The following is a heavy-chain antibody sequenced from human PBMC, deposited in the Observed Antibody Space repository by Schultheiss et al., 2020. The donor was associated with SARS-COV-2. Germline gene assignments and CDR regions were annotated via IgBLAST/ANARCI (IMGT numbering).Heavy chain of an antibody. CDR1: GGSFSGYY. V-gene: IGHV4-34*01. Sequence: SETLSLTCAVYGGSFSGYYWSWIRQPPGKGLEWIGEINHSGSTNYNPSLKSRVTISVDKSKNQFSLKLSSVTAADTAVYYCARDTTATVGAIANPYYYYGMDVWGQGTTVTVSS. CDR2: INHSGST. J-gene: IGHJ6*02. CDR3: ARDTTATVGAIANPYYYYGMDV. D-gene: IGHD1-26*01.